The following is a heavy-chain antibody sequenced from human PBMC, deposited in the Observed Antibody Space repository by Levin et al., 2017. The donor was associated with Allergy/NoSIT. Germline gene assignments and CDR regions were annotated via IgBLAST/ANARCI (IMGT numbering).Heavy chain of an antibody. D-gene: IGHD3-10*01. V-gene: IGHV3-21*01. J-gene: IGHJ3*02. CDR3: ASDRLRGRITMVRGEYDAFDI. CDR2: ISSSSSYI. Sequence: GESLKISCAASGFTFSSYSMNWVRQAPGKGLEWVSSISSSSSYIYYADSVKGRFTISRDNAKNSLYLQMNSLRAEDTAVYYCASDRLRGRITMVRGEYDAFDIWGQGTMVTVSS. CDR1: GFTFSSYS.